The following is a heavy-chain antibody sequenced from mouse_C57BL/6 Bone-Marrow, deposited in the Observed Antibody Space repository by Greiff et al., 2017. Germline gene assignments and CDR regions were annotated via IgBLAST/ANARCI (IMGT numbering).Heavy chain of an antibody. CDR1: GYTFTSYW. Sequence: QVQLKQPGAELVKPGASVKLSCKASGYTFTSYWMHWVKQRPGQGLEWIGMIHPNSGSTNYNEKFKSKATLTVDKSSSTAYMQLSSLTSEDSAVYYCARWLLLYWYFDVWGTETTVTVSS. J-gene: IGHJ1*03. V-gene: IGHV1-64*01. CDR3: ARWLLLYWYFDV. D-gene: IGHD2-3*01. CDR2: IHPNSGST.